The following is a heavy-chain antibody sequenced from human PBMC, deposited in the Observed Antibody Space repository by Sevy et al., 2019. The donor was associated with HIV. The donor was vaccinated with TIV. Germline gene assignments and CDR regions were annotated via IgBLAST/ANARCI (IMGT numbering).Heavy chain of an antibody. V-gene: IGHV3-21*01. CDR1: GFTFSSYS. J-gene: IGHJ4*02. CDR3: ARGKYYDFWSGYYTDRSFDY. CDR2: ISSSSSYI. Sequence: GGSLRLSCAASGFTFSSYSMNWVRQAPGKGLEWVSSISSSSSYIYYADSGKGRFTISRDNAKNSLYLQMNSLRAEDTAVYYCARGKYYDFWSGYYTDRSFDYWGQGTLVTVSS. D-gene: IGHD3-3*01.